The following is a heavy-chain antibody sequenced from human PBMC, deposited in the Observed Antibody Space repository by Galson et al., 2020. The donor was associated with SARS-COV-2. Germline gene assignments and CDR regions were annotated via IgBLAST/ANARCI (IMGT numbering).Heavy chain of an antibody. D-gene: IGHD2-21*02. J-gene: IGHJ4*02. Sequence: SEPLSPTCAAHGASFRGYYSSWTRQPPGKGLEWIGEINSSGSTKSNPSLKSRVTISVDTSKHHCSLKLSSVTAAVTAVYYCAREENFFLVVTATRMCYFDYWGRGTLATVAS. CDR1: GASFRGYY. CDR2: INSSGST. CDR3: AREENFFLVVTATRMCYFDY. V-gene: IGHV4-34*01.